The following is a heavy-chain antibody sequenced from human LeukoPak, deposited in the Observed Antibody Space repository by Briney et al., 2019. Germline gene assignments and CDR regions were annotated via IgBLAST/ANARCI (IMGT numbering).Heavy chain of an antibody. V-gene: IGHV4-34*01. CDR2: INHSGST. CDR1: GGSFSGYY. J-gene: IGHJ1*01. CDR3: ARGGRTTYYYGSGSHEYFQH. D-gene: IGHD3-10*01. Sequence: SETLSLTCAVYGGSFSGYYWSWIRQPPGKGLEWIGEINHSGSTNYNPSLKSRVTISVDTYKNQFSLKLSSVTAADTAVYYCARGGRTTYYYGSGSHEYFQHWGQGTLVTVSS.